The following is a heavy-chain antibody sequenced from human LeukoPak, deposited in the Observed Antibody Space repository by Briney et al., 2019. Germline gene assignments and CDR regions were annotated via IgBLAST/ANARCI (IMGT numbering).Heavy chain of an antibody. CDR1: GYTFTSYG. CDR2: ISAYNGNT. CDR3: ARDPDLHYGDYGEKAGASTFYYYGMDV. Sequence: GGSVKVSCKASGYTFTSYGISWVRQAPGQGLEWMGWISAYNGNTNYAQKLQGRVTMTTDTSTSTAYMELRSLRSDDTAVYYCARDPDLHYGDYGEKAGASTFYYYGMDVWGQGTTVTVSS. J-gene: IGHJ6*02. V-gene: IGHV1-18*01. D-gene: IGHD4-17*01.